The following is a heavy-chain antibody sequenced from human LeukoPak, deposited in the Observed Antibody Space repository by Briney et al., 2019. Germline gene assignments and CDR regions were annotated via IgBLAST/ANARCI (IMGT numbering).Heavy chain of an antibody. J-gene: IGHJ4*02. V-gene: IGHV3-13*01. Sequence: GGSLRLSCVASGFTLSSYAMHWVRQPAGKGLEWVSAIGTAGDTFYPGSVKGRFTISRENAKKSLFLQMNSLRVEDTAVYCCARQSTPHGNFDYWGQGTLVTVSS. CDR3: ARQSTPHGNFDY. CDR2: IGTAGDT. CDR1: GFTLSSYA. D-gene: IGHD1-26*01.